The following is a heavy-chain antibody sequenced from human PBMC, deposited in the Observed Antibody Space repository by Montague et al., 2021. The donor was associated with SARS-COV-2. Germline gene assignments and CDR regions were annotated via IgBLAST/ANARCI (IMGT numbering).Heavy chain of an antibody. J-gene: IGHJ4*02. Sequence: SETLSLTCAVYGGSFSGYYWSWIRQPPGKGLEWIGEINHSGSTNYNPSLKSRVTISVDTSKNQFSLKLSSVTAADTAVYYCARIEGWSGGYWGQGTLVTVSS. V-gene: IGHV4-34*01. D-gene: IGHD2-8*02. CDR1: GGSFSGYY. CDR3: ARIEGWSGGY. CDR2: INHSGST.